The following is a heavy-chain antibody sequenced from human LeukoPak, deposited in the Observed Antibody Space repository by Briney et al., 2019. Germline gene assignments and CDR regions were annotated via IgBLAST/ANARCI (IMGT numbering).Heavy chain of an antibody. J-gene: IGHJ3*02. CDR2: ISGSGGST. Sequence: GGSLRLSCAASGFTFSSYAMSWVRQAPGKGLEWVSAISGSGGSTYYADSVKGRFTISRDNSKNTLSLQMNSLRAEDTAVFYCARSIYASGSYYAFDIWGQGTMVTVSS. V-gene: IGHV3-23*01. D-gene: IGHD3-10*01. CDR3: ARSIYASGSYYAFDI. CDR1: GFTFSSYA.